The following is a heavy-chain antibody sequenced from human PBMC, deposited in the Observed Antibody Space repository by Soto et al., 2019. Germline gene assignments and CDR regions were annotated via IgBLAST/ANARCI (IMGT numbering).Heavy chain of an antibody. V-gene: IGHV3-23*01. CDR1: GFTFSSYA. CDR2: ISGSGGST. D-gene: IGHD1-20*01. J-gene: IGHJ4*02. CDR3: AKDRRHNWNDDGVFDY. Sequence: GGSLRLSCAASGFTFSSYAMSWVRQAPGKGLEWVSAISGSGGSTYYADSVKGRFTISRDNSKNTLYLQMNSLRAEDTAVYYCAKDRRHNWNDDGVFDYWGQGTLVTVSS.